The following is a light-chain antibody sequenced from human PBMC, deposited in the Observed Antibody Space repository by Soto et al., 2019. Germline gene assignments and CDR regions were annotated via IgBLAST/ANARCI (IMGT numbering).Light chain of an antibody. CDR3: AAWDDSLNRPV. V-gene: IGLV1-36*01. CDR2: YDD. Sequence: QSVLTQPPSVSEAPRQRVTISCSGNTSNIGNNTVNWYQQLPGEAPKLLIYYDDLLPSGVSDRFSGSKSGTSASLAISGLQSEDEADYFCAAWDDSLNRPVFGGGTKVTVL. J-gene: IGLJ2*01. CDR1: TSNIGNNT.